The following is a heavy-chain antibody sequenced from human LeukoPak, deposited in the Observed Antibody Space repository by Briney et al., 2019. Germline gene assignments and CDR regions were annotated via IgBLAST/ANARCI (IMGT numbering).Heavy chain of an antibody. V-gene: IGHV4-59*01. CDR2: IYYSGST. Sequence: SETLSLTCTVSGGSISSYYWGWIRQPPGKGLEWIGYIYYSGSTNYNPSLKSRVTISVDTSKNQFSLKPSSVTAADTAVYYCARVVTLRRYYYYYYMDVWGKGTTVTVSS. D-gene: IGHD2-21*01. CDR1: GGSISSYY. J-gene: IGHJ6*03. CDR3: ARVVTLRRYYYYYYMDV.